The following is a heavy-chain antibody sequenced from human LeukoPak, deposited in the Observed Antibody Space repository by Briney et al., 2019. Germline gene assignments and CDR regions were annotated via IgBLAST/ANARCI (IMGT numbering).Heavy chain of an antibody. CDR3: ARDPSSGWYLKGWFDP. V-gene: IGHV3-21*01. CDR1: GFTFSSYS. J-gene: IGHJ5*02. D-gene: IGHD6-19*01. Sequence: PGGSLRLSCAASGFTFSSYSMNWVRKAPGKGLEWVSSISSSSNYIYYADSVKGRFTISRDNAKNSLYLQMNSLRAEDTAVYYCARDPSSGWYLKGWFDPWGQGTLVTVSS. CDR2: ISSSSNYI.